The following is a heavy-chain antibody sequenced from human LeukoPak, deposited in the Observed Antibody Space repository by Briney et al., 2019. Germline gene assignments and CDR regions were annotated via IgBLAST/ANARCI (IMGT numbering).Heavy chain of an antibody. Sequence: SETLSLTCTVSGGSISSYCWRWIRQPPGKGPEWIGYIYYSGSTNYNPSLKSRLTISVDTSKNQFSLKLSSVTAADTAVYYCATFGGVEFDYWGQGTLVTVSS. CDR2: IYYSGST. D-gene: IGHD3-16*01. CDR3: ATFGGVEFDY. J-gene: IGHJ4*02. CDR1: GGSISSYC. V-gene: IGHV4-59*08.